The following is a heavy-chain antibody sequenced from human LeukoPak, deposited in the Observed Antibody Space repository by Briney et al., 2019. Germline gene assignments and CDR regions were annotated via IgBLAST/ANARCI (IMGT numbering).Heavy chain of an antibody. CDR3: ATTSRDFWSGYDY. D-gene: IGHD3-3*01. J-gene: IGHJ4*02. CDR2: IYYTGST. CDR1: GGSIRSYY. Sequence: PSETLSLTCTVSGGSIRSYYWSWIRQPPGKGLEWIGYIYYTGSTNYNPPLKSRVTISVDTSKNQFSLELTSVTAADTAVYYCATTSRDFWSGYDYWGQGTLVTVSS. V-gene: IGHV4-59*01.